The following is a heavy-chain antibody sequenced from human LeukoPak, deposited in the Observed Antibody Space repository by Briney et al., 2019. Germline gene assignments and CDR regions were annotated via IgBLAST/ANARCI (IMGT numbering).Heavy chain of an antibody. CDR1: GFTFSSYW. CDR2: INSDGSST. Sequence: GSLRLSCAASGFTFSSYWMHWVRQAPGKGLVGVSRINSDGSSTSYADSVEGRFTISRDNSKNTLYLPMNSLGAEDTAVYYCARESLKGGSGSHPFAYWGQGPWSPSPQ. V-gene: IGHV3-74*01. J-gene: IGHJ4*02. CDR3: ARESLKGGSGSHPFAY. D-gene: IGHD3-10*01.